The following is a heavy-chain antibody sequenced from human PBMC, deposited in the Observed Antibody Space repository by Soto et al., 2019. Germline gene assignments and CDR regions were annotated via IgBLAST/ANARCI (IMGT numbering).Heavy chain of an antibody. CDR1: GFTFSSYW. CDR3: ARDRGISAAGDY. D-gene: IGHD6-13*01. Sequence: GGSLRLSCAASGFTFSSYWMSWVHQAPGKGLEWVANIKQDGSDKYYVDSLKGRFTISRDNAKNSLYLQMNSLRAEDTAVYYCARDRGISAAGDYWGQGTLVTVSS. J-gene: IGHJ4*02. CDR2: IKQDGSDK. V-gene: IGHV3-7*03.